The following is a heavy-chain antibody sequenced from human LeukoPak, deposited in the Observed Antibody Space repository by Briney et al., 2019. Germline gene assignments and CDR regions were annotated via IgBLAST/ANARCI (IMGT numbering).Heavy chain of an antibody. D-gene: IGHD2-15*01. CDR2: ISYDGGNK. CDR1: GFTFSSYA. Sequence: PGGSLRLSCAASGFTFSSYAMHLVRQAPGTGLEWVAVISYDGGNKYYADSVKGRFTISRDNSKNTLYLQMNSLRAEDTAVYYCAKDKRAGVVVAATQPGYFDYWGQGTLVTVSS. CDR3: AKDKRAGVVVAATQPGYFDY. V-gene: IGHV3-30*04. J-gene: IGHJ4*02.